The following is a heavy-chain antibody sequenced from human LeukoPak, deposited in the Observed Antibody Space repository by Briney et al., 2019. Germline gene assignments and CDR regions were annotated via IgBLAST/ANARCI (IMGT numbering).Heavy chain of an antibody. CDR1: GFTFSRYS. D-gene: IGHD3-10*01. J-gene: IGHJ4*02. CDR3: ARSGYGSGSYYNVGDY. Sequence: GGSLRLSCGASGFTFSRYSMNCVRQAPGKGLEWASYISSSSNTIYYADAVKGRFTISRDNAKNSLYLQMNSLRAEDTAVYYCARSGYGSGSYYNVGDYWGQGTLVTVSS. CDR2: ISSSSNTI. V-gene: IGHV3-48*04.